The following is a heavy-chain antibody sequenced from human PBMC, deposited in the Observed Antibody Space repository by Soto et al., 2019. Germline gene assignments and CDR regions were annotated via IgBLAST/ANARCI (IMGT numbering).Heavy chain of an antibody. J-gene: IGHJ5*02. Sequence: SVKVSCKASGGTFSSYAISWVRQAPGQGLEWMGGIIPIFGTANYAQKFQGRVTITADKSTSTAYMELSSLRSEDTAVYYCAREGYYDSSDNYWFDPWGQGTLVTVSS. V-gene: IGHV1-69*06. D-gene: IGHD3-22*01. CDR3: AREGYYDSSDNYWFDP. CDR1: GGTFSSYA. CDR2: IIPIFGTA.